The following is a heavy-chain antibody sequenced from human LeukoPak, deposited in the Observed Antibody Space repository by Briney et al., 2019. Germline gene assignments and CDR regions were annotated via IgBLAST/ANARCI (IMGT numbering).Heavy chain of an antibody. D-gene: IGHD2-15*01. CDR3: ANTDGRHCSGGTCYSS. Sequence: GGSLRLSCAASGFTFSGSAMHWVRQASGKGLEWVGRIRSKANSYATAYAASVKGRFTISRDNSKHTLYLQMNSLRAEDTAVYYCANTDGRHCSGGTCYSSWGQGTLVTVSS. CDR1: GFTFSGSA. J-gene: IGHJ4*02. CDR2: IRSKANSYAT. V-gene: IGHV3-73*01.